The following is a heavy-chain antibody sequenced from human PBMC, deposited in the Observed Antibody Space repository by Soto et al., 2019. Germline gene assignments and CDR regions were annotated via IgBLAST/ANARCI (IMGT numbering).Heavy chain of an antibody. D-gene: IGHD4-17*01. CDR3: ACGSRRLRKDLVRPEP. CDR1: GGSVSSGSYY. J-gene: IGHJ5*02. Sequence: QVQLQESGPGLVKPSETLSLTCTVSGGSVSSGSYYWSWIRQPPGKGLEWIGCIYYSGSTNYNPSRQSRVTISVDTPQNRFSLRLSSVTAADTAVHYCACGSRRLRKDLVRPEPWGQGTLVTVSS. CDR2: IYYSGST. V-gene: IGHV4-61*01.